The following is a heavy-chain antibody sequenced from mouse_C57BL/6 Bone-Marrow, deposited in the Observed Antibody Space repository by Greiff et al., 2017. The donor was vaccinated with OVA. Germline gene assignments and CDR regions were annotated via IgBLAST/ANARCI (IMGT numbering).Heavy chain of an antibody. CDR3: ARGQLDY. V-gene: IGHV5-16*01. CDR1: GFTFSDYY. Sequence: EVMLVESEGGLVQPGSSMKLSCTASGFTFSDYYMAWVRQVPDKGLEWVANINYDGSSTYYLDSLKSRFIISRDNAKNILYLQMSSLTSEDTATYYCARGQLDYWGQGTTLTVSS. D-gene: IGHD3-2*01. CDR2: INYDGSST. J-gene: IGHJ2*01.